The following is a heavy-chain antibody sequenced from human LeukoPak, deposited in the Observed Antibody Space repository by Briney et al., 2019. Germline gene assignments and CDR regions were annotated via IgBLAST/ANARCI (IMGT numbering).Heavy chain of an antibody. CDR2: INWNSGIR. D-gene: IGHD3-22*01. CDR1: GFSFDDYG. CDR3: AKDRFIYDSSSKAA. V-gene: IGHV3-9*01. Sequence: GGSLRLSCVASGFSFDDYGMFWVRQIPGKGLEWVSGINWNSGIRVYADSVKGRFTISRDNAKNSLFLEMNSLRVEDTALYYCAKDRFIYDSSSKAAWGQGTLVTVSS. J-gene: IGHJ5*02.